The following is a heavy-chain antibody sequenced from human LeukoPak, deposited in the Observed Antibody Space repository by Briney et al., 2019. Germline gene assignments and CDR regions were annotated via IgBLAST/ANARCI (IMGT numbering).Heavy chain of an antibody. V-gene: IGHV4-39*07. J-gene: IGHJ4*02. Sequence: PSETLSLTCTVSGGSISSSSYYWGWIRQPPGKGLEWIGSIYYSGSTYYNPSLKSRVTISVDTSKNQFSLKLSSVTAADTAVYYCARGNYDILTGYYKPFDYWGQGTLVTVSS. CDR3: ARGNYDILTGYYKPFDY. D-gene: IGHD3-9*01. CDR1: GGSISSSSYY. CDR2: IYYSGST.